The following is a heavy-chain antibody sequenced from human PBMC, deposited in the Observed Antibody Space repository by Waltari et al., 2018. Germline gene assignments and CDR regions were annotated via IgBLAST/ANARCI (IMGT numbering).Heavy chain of an antibody. CDR2: IDWNDEK. D-gene: IGHD3-3*01. Sequence: QITLKESGPTLVKPKQTLTLTCSFSGFSLSTGGLGVGWIRQPPGKALEWLALIDWNDEKRDNASLTSRLTVTKDTSNNQVVRTMINIDPVDTATYYCALHEADDFGCGLTGSAWGQGTLVTVSS. V-gene: IGHV2-5*01. CDR3: ALHEADDFGCGLTGSA. J-gene: IGHJ5*02. CDR1: GFSLSTGGLG.